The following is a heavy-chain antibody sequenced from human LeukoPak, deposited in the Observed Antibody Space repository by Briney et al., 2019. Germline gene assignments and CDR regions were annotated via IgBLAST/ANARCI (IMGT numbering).Heavy chain of an antibody. Sequence: GASLQISCKGSGYIFTSYWIGWVRQLPGKGLEWMGIIYPGDSDTRYSPSFQGQVTISADKSISTAYLQWSSLKASDTAMYYCARPPLHGDAFDIWGQGTMVTVSS. V-gene: IGHV5-51*01. CDR1: GYIFTSYW. CDR3: ARPPLHGDAFDI. J-gene: IGHJ3*02. CDR2: IYPGDSDT.